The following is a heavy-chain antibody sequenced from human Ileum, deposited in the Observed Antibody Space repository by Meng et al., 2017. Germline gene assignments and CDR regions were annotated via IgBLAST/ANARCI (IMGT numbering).Heavy chain of an antibody. Sequence: QVQFVQSGAEVKKPGASVRISFKASGFTFSNYAIYWVRQAPGQSLEWLGWIHAGSGDTKFSQTFQGRLTFDRDTSADTVYMELSSLTSGDRAVYYCGRGRASFYFDFLGQGTLVTVSS. J-gene: IGHJ4*01. CDR2: IHAGSGDT. CDR3: GRGRASFYFDF. V-gene: IGHV1-3*01. CDR1: GFTFSNYA. D-gene: IGHD6-6*01.